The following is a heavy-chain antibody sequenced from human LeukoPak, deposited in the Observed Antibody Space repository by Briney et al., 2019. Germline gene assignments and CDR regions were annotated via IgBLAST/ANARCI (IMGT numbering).Heavy chain of an antibody. CDR2: INQNGGEK. V-gene: IGHV3-7*01. CDR1: GFIFSNDA. Sequence: GGSLRLSCAASGFIFSNDAMNWVRQAPGKGLEWVANINQNGGEKYYVDSVKGRFTISRDNGKNSLYLQMNSLRAEDTAVYYCARYRHLGYWGQGTLVTVSS. J-gene: IGHJ4*02. CDR3: ARYRHLGY.